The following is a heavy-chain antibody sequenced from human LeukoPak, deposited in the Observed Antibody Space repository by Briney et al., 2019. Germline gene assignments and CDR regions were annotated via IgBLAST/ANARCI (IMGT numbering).Heavy chain of an antibody. V-gene: IGHV3-11*01. CDR3: ARDSRVLPLLGHIVVVTAPWFDY. CDR2: ISSSGSTI. CDR1: GFTFSDYY. J-gene: IGHJ4*02. Sequence: GGSLRLSCAASGFTFSDYYMSWIRQAPGKGLEWVSYISSSGSTIYYADSVKGRFTISRDNAKNSLYLQMNSLRAEDTAVYYCARDSRVLPLLGHIVVVTAPWFDYWGQGTLVTVSS. D-gene: IGHD2-21*02.